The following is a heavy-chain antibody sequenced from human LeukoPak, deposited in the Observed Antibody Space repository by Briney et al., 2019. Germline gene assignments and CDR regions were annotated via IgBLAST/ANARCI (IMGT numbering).Heavy chain of an antibody. CDR2: IDEIGRT. CDR1: GESLSHYY. CDR3: ARPIHCSATRCTGAMDV. V-gene: IGHV4-34*01. Sequence: SETLSLTCAVYGESLSHYYWNWVRQFPGKGLDWIGEIDEIGRTNYNPSLKSRATISVDRSKSQFSLKLNSVTAADTAVYFCARPIHCSATRCTGAMDVWGQGTTVAVSS. J-gene: IGHJ6*01. D-gene: IGHD2-15*01.